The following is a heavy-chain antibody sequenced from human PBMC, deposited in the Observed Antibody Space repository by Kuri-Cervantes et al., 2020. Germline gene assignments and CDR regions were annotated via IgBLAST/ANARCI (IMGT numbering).Heavy chain of an antibody. CDR1: GSTFSLYS. J-gene: IGHJ4*02. CDR2: ISSSSDTI. D-gene: IGHD3-16*01. CDR3: ARGGYALAVCDY. V-gene: IGHV3-48*04. Sequence: GGSLRLSCAASGSTFSLYSTNWLRQAPGKGLEWVSYISSSSDTIYYTDSVKGRFTISRDNAKNSLYLQMNSLRAEDTAVYYCARGGYALAVCDYWGQGTLVTVSS.